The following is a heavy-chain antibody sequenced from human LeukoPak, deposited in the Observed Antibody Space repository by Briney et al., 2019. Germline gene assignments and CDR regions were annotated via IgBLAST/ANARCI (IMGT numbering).Heavy chain of an antibody. V-gene: IGHV3-23*01. CDR1: GFNFSTYA. CDR2: ISGSGGST. CDR3: AKDLAVAGTYYFDY. J-gene: IGHJ4*02. Sequence: GRSLRLSCAASGFNFSTYAMSWVRQAPGKGLEWVSAISGSGGSTYYADSVKGRFTISRGNSKNTLYLQMYSLRAEDTAIYYCAKDLAVAGTYYFDYWGQGTLVTVSS. D-gene: IGHD6-19*01.